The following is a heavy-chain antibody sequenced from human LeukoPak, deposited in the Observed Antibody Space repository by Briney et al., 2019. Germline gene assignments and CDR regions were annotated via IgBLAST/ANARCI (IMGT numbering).Heavy chain of an antibody. CDR3: TTMSSDYYDTRAFDT. D-gene: IGHD3-22*01. CDR1: GFTFSNAW. J-gene: IGHJ3*02. CDR2: IKGKTDGGTT. Sequence: GGSLRLSCAASGFTFSNAWMSWVRQAPGKGLEWVGRIKGKTDGGTTDYAAPVKGRFTISRDDSKNTLYLQMNSLKTEDTAVYYCTTMSSDYYDTRAFDTWGQGTMVTVSS. V-gene: IGHV3-15*01.